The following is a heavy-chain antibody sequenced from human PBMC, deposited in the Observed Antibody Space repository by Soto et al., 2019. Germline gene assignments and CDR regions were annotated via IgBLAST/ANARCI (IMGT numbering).Heavy chain of an antibody. D-gene: IGHD3-3*01. Sequence: QVQLVQSGAEVKKPGSSVKVSCKASGGTFSSYAISWVRQAPGQGLEWMGGIIPIFGTANYAQKFQGRVTITADESTSTAYMELSSLRSEDTAVYYCARDPLRFLESYYYGMDVWGQGTTVTVSS. CDR1: GGTFSSYA. V-gene: IGHV1-69*01. CDR2: IIPIFGTA. CDR3: ARDPLRFLESYYYGMDV. J-gene: IGHJ6*02.